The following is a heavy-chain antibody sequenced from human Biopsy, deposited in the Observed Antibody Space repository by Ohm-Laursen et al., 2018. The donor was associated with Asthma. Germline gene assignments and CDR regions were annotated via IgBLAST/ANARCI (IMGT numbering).Heavy chain of an antibody. Sequence: SSVKVSCKASGYTFTGYYMHWVRQAPGQGLEWMGWINPNSGGTNYAQKFQGWVTMTRDTSISTAYMELSRLRSDDTAVYYCAREVLWFGESTNPGGMDVWGQGTTATVSS. V-gene: IGHV1-2*04. CDR2: INPNSGGT. CDR3: AREVLWFGESTNPGGMDV. J-gene: IGHJ6*02. CDR1: GYTFTGYY. D-gene: IGHD3-10*01.